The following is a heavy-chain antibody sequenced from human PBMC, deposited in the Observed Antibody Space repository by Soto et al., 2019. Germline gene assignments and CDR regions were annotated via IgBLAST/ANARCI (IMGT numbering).Heavy chain of an antibody. V-gene: IGHV1-18*04. D-gene: IGHD6-13*01. CDR3: ARDENIAAAGSWFDP. CDR1: GYTFTSYG. CDR2: ISAYNGNT. Sequence: GASVKVSCKASGYTFTSYGISWVRQAPGQGLEWMGWISAYNGNTNYAQKLQGRVTMTTDTSTSTAYMELRSLRSDDTAVYYCARDENIAAAGSWFDPWGQGTLVTVSS. J-gene: IGHJ5*02.